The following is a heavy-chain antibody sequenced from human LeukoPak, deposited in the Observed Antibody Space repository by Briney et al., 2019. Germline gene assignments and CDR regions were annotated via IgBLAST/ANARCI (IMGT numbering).Heavy chain of an antibody. V-gene: IGHV3-7*01. CDR1: GFSLNSDW. CDR2: INHDNTEN. Sequence: GGSLRLSCAASGFSLNSDWIDWVRQAPGKGLEWVANINHDNTENNYLDSVKGRFTISRDNARNSLYLQLNGLRVEDTAVYYCTRRLDDWGQGTLVTVSS. D-gene: IGHD3-16*01. CDR3: TRRLDD. J-gene: IGHJ4*02.